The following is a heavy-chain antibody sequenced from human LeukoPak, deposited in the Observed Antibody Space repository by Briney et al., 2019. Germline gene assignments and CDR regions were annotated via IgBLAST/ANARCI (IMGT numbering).Heavy chain of an antibody. Sequence: GGSLRLSCAASGFTFDDYAMHWVRQAPGKGLEWVSGISWNSGSIGYADSVKGRFTISRDNAKNSLYLQMNSLRAGDTALYYCAKGDYGMDVWGQGTTVTVSS. J-gene: IGHJ6*02. CDR1: GFTFDDYA. CDR3: AKGDYGMDV. CDR2: ISWNSGSI. V-gene: IGHV3-9*01.